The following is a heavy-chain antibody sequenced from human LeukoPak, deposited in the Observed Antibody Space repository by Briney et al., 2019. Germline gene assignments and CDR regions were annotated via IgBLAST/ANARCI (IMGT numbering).Heavy chain of an antibody. CDR1: GGSISSSNW. J-gene: IGHJ5*02. V-gene: IGHV4-4*02. CDR2: IYHSGST. Sequence: SGTLSLTCAVSGGSISSSNWWSWVRQPPGKGLEWIGQIYHSGSTNYNPSLKSRVTISVDKSKNQFSLKLRSVTAADTAVYYCARPLSLGYCSGGSCYGRGAWFDRWGREPWSPSPQ. D-gene: IGHD2-15*01. CDR3: ARPLSLGYCSGGSCYGRGAWFDR.